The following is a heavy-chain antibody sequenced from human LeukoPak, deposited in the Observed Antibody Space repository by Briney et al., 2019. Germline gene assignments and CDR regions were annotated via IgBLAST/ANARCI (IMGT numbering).Heavy chain of an antibody. CDR2: IKQDGSDK. D-gene: IGHD3-10*01. CDR1: GFTFSDYW. V-gene: IGHV3-7*01. CDR3: ARSLWPADY. J-gene: IGHJ4*02. Sequence: GGSLRLSCAASGFTFSDYWMSWVRQAPGKGLEWVADIKQDGSDKKYVDSVKGRFTNSRDSAKKSLYLQMDSLRAEDTAVYYCARSLWPADYWGQGTLVTVSS.